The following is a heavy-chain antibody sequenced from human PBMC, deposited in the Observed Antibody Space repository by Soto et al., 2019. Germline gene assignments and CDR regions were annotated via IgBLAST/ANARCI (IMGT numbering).Heavy chain of an antibody. Sequence: QVQLVQSGAEVKKPGSSVKVSCKASGGTFSSYAISWVRQAPGQGLEWMGGIIPIFGTANYAQKFQGRVTITANESTSKAYMGLSSLRSEDTAVYYCGAVGCSGGSCYSFYYGMDVWGQGTTVTVSS. CDR1: GGTFSSYA. D-gene: IGHD2-15*01. CDR2: IIPIFGTA. CDR3: GAVGCSGGSCYSFYYGMDV. J-gene: IGHJ6*02. V-gene: IGHV1-69*12.